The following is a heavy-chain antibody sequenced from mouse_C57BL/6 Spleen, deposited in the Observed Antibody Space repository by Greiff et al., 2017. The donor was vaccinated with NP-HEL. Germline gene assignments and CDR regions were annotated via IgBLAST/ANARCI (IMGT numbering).Heavy chain of an antibody. J-gene: IGHJ1*03. Sequence: VQLQQSGAELARPGASVKMSCKASGYTFTSYTMHWVKQRPGQGLEWIGYINPSSGYTKYNQKFKDKATLTADKSSSTAYMQLSSLTSEDSAVYYCARRDYGSSRDFDVWGTGTTVTVSS. V-gene: IGHV1-4*01. CDR1: GYTFTSYT. D-gene: IGHD1-1*01. CDR3: ARRDYGSSRDFDV. CDR2: INPSSGYT.